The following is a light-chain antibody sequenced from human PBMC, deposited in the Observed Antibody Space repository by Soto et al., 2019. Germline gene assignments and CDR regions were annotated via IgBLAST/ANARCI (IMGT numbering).Light chain of an antibody. CDR1: SSYVGGYNY. Sequence: QSVLPQTASVSGSPGQSFTISCTGNSSYVGGYNYGSWYQPHPGKAPKLMIYDVSSRPSGVSHRFSGSKSGDTASLFISGLHSEDEADYYCSSYTRTNTVVFGGGTKVTVL. CDR2: DVS. V-gene: IGLV2-14*03. J-gene: IGLJ2*01. CDR3: SSYTRTNTVV.